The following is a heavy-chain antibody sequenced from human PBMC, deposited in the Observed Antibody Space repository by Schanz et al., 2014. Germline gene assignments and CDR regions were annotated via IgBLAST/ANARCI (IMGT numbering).Heavy chain of an antibody. CDR1: GYTFTSYS. CDR2: INVGNGNM. D-gene: IGHD6-19*01. Sequence: QVQLVQSGAEVKKPGASVKVSCKASGYTFTSYSIHWMRQAPGQGLEWMGWINVGNGNMKYSQKFQGRVTITRDTSASTAYMELTSLRSEDTAVYFCARLGTGMAVAGSVIDSYYYYMDVWGEGTTVTVSS. V-gene: IGHV1-3*01. J-gene: IGHJ6*03. CDR3: ARLGTGMAVAGSVIDSYYYYMDV.